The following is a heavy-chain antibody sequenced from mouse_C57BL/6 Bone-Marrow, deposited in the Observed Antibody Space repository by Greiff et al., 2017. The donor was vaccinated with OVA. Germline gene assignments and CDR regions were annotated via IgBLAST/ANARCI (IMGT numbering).Heavy chain of an antibody. V-gene: IGHV5-17*01. CDR2: ISSGSSTI. Sequence: EVQVVESGGGLVKPGGSLKLSCAASGFTFSDYGMHWVRQAPEKGLEWVANISSGSSTIYYADTVKGRFTISTANAKNTVFLQMTSLRSEDTAMYYCASGYYYGSRYAMEYWGQGASVTVSS. J-gene: IGHJ4*01. CDR3: ASGYYYGSRYAMEY. D-gene: IGHD1-1*01. CDR1: GFTFSDYG.